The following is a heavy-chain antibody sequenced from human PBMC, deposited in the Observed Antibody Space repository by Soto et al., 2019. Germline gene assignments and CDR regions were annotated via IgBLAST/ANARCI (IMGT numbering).Heavy chain of an antibody. CDR2: ISAYNSNT. CDR1: GSTITSTG. J-gene: IGHJ4*02. CDR3: AIPWTAYGYYRY. Sequence: ASVKVCCKASGSTITSTGSTWVRQSSGRKHERMGWISAYNSNTNYAQKLHGRVTMTTDTSTSPTYMELRILRSDDTAVHYCAIPWTAYGYYRYRCQRPLVTVSS. D-gene: IGHD3-22*01. V-gene: IGHV1-18*01.